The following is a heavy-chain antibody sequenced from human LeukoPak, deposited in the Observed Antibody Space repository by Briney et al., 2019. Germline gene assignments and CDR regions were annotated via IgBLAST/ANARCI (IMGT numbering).Heavy chain of an antibody. CDR3: ATYRGCYFDY. CDR2: IYYSGST. D-gene: IGHD3-10*01. Sequence: SETLSLTCTVSGGSISSYCWSWIRQPPGKGLEWIGYIYYSGSTNYNPSLKSRVTISVDTSKNQFSLKLSSVTAADTAVYYCATYRGCYFDYWGQGTLVTVSS. V-gene: IGHV4-59*08. J-gene: IGHJ4*02. CDR1: GGSISSYC.